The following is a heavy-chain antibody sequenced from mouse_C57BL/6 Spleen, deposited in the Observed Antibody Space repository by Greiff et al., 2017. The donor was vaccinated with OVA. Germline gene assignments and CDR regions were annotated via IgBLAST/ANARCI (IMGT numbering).Heavy chain of an antibody. CDR1: GFNIKDYY. V-gene: IGHV14-2*01. CDR2: IDPEDGET. CDR3: ARSSITTVVADFDY. D-gene: IGHD1-1*01. J-gene: IGHJ2*01. Sequence: EVQVVESGAELVKPGASVKLSCTASGFNIKDYYMHWVKQRTEQGLEWIGRIDPEDGETKYAPKFQGKATITADTSSNTAYLQLSSLTSEDTAVYYCARSSITTVVADFDYWGQGTTLTVSS.